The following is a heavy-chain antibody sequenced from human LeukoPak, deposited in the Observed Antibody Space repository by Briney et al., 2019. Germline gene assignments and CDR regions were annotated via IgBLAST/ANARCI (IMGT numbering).Heavy chain of an antibody. CDR3: AGGRGMVRGVIGAFDI. Sequence: GASVKVSCKASGYTFTSYGISWVRQAPGQGLEWMGWISAYNGNTNYAQKLQGRVTMTTDTSTSTAYMELRSLRSDDTAVYYCAGGRGMVRGVIGAFDIWGQGTMVTVSS. D-gene: IGHD3-10*01. CDR1: GYTFTSYG. V-gene: IGHV1-18*01. CDR2: ISAYNGNT. J-gene: IGHJ3*02.